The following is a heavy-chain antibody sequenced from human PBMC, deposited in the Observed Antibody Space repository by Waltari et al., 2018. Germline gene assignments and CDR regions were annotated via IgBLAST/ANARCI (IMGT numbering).Heavy chain of an antibody. CDR2: INPNSGGT. J-gene: IGHJ1*01. CDR3: ALLGYCSSTSCRSEYFQH. D-gene: IGHD2-2*01. V-gene: IGHV1-2*04. Sequence: QVQLVQSGAEVKKPGASVKVCCKASGYTFNGYYMDWVRQAPDKGLEWMGWINPNSGGTNYAQKFQGWVTMTRDTSISTAYMELSRLRSDDTAVYYCALLGYCSSTSCRSEYFQHWGQGTLVTVSS. CDR1: GYTFNGYY.